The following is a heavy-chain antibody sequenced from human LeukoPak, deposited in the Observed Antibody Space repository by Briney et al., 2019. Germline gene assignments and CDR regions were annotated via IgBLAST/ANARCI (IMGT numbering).Heavy chain of an antibody. CDR2: IYYSGST. Sequence: SGTLSLTCTVSGGSISSSSYYWGWIRQPPGKGLEWIGSIYYSGSTYYNPSLKSRVTISVDTSKNQFSLKLSSVTAADTAVYYCARHRDWNYFPGIVAFDIWGQGTMVTVSS. D-gene: IGHD1-7*01. V-gene: IGHV4-39*01. J-gene: IGHJ3*02. CDR3: ARHRDWNYFPGIVAFDI. CDR1: GGSISSSSYY.